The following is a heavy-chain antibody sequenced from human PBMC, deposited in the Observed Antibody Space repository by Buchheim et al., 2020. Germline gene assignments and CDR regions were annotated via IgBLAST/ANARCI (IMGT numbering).Heavy chain of an antibody. CDR3: ARGTRDYYGMDV. Sequence: EVQLVESGGGLVQPGGSPRLSCAASGFTFSSYWMTWVRQAPGKGLEWVANIKEDGSEGYYVDPVKGRFTISRDNALNTLFLQMSSLRAEDTAVYYCARGTRDYYGMDVWGQGTT. J-gene: IGHJ6*02. CDR2: IKEDGSEG. V-gene: IGHV3-7*01. CDR1: GFTFSSYW.